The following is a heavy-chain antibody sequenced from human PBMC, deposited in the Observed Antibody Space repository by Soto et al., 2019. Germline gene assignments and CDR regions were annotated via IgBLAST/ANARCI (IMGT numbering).Heavy chain of an antibody. CDR3: ARDSTVTDYWVSWVDP. CDR2: IIPIFGTA. D-gene: IGHD4-17*01. J-gene: IGHJ5*02. Sequence: SVKVSCKASGGTFSSYAISWVRQAPGQGLEWMGGIIPIFGTANYAQKFQGRVTITADKSTSTAYMELSSLRSEDTAVYYCARDSTVTDYWVSWVDPWGQGTLVTVSS. V-gene: IGHV1-69*06. CDR1: GGTFSSYA.